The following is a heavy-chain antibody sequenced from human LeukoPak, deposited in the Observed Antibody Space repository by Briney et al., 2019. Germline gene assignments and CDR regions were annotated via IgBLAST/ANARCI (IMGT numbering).Heavy chain of an antibody. J-gene: IGHJ6*02. V-gene: IGHV3-53*04. Sequence: QTGGSLRLSCAASGFTVSSNYMSWVRQAPGKGLEWVSVIYSGGSTYHADSVKGRFTISRHNSKNTLYLQMNSLRAEDTAVYYCARDPYCGGDCYRPNYYYYGMDVWGQGTTVTVSS. CDR1: GFTVSSNY. D-gene: IGHD2-21*02. CDR3: ARDPYCGGDCYRPNYYYYGMDV. CDR2: IYSGGST.